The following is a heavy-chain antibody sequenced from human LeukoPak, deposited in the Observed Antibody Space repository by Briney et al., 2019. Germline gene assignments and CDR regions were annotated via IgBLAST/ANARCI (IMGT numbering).Heavy chain of an antibody. Sequence: GGSLRLSYAASGFTFSSYSMNWVRQAPGKGLEWVSYISSSSSTIYYADSVKGRFTISRDNAKNSLYLQMNSLRAEDTAVYYCARRGAHGAFDIWGQGTMVTVSS. D-gene: IGHD1-26*01. CDR1: GFTFSSYS. V-gene: IGHV3-48*01. J-gene: IGHJ3*02. CDR3: ARRGAHGAFDI. CDR2: ISSSSSTI.